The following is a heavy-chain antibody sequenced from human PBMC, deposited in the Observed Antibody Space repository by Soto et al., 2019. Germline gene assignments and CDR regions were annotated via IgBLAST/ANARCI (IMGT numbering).Heavy chain of an antibody. CDR3: ARGIAAAGSQYFDY. J-gene: IGHJ4*02. Sequence: EVQLVESGGGLVPPGGSLRLSCAASGFTFSSYWMHWVRQAPGKGLVWVSRINSAGSSTSYADSVKGRFTISSDNAKNTLYLQMNSMRAEDTSVYYCARGIAAAGSQYFDYWGQGTLFTVSS. CDR1: GFTFSSYW. D-gene: IGHD6-13*01. CDR2: INSAGSST. V-gene: IGHV3-74*01.